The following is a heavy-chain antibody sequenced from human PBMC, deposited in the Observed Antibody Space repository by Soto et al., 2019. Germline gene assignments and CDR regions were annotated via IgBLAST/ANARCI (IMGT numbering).Heavy chain of an antibody. CDR3: ARYCSSGSCSSSFDY. D-gene: IGHD2-15*01. V-gene: IGHV4-39*07. CDR1: GGSISSSSYY. J-gene: IGHJ4*02. CDR2: IYYSGST. Sequence: PSETLSLTCTVSGGSISSSSYYWGWIRQPPGKGLEWIGNIYYSGSTYYNPSLKSRVTISMDRSKNQFSLKLSSVTAADTAVYYCARYCSSGSCSSSFDYWGQGTLVTVSS.